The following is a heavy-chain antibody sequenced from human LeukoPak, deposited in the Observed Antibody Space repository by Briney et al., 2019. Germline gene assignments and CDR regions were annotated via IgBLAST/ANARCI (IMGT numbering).Heavy chain of an antibody. CDR3: ARDCSSTSCYPVGDFWSGYWNWFDP. CDR1: GGSISSYY. Sequence: SETLSLTCTVSGGSISSYYWSWIRQPPGKGLEWIGYIYYSGSTNYNPSLKSRVTISVDRSKNQFSLKLSSVTAADTAVYYCARDCSSTSCYPVGDFWSGYWNWFDPWGQGTLVTVSS. V-gene: IGHV4-59*12. CDR2: IYYSGST. J-gene: IGHJ5*02. D-gene: IGHD2-2*01.